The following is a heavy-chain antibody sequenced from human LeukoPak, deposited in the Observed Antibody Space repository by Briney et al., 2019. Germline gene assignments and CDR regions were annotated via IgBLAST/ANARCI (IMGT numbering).Heavy chain of an antibody. J-gene: IGHJ4*02. CDR1: GFTFSSYA. Sequence: GGSLRLSCAASGFTFSSYAMSWVRQAPGKGLEWVSAISGSGSSTYYADSVKGRFTISRDNSKNTLYLQMNSLRAEDTAVYYCAKVRREQDYGDYCFDYWGQGTLVTVSS. D-gene: IGHD4-17*01. CDR2: ISGSGSST. CDR3: AKVRREQDYGDYCFDY. V-gene: IGHV3-23*01.